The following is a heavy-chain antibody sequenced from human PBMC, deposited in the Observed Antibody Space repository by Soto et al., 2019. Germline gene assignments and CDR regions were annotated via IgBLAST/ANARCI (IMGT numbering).Heavy chain of an antibody. CDR2: ISSSSSTI. J-gene: IGHJ6*03. V-gene: IGHV3-48*01. CDR3: AREPSNILTGYYYYYYMDV. D-gene: IGHD3-9*01. Sequence: EVQLVESGGGLVQPGGSLRLSCAASGFTFSSYSMNWVRQAPGKGLEWVSYISSSSSTIYYADSAKGRFTISRDNAKNSLYLQMNSLRAEDTAVYYCAREPSNILTGYYYYYYMDVWGKGTTVTVSS. CDR1: GFTFSSYS.